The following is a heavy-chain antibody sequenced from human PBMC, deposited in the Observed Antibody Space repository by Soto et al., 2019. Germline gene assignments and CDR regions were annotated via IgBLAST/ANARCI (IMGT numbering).Heavy chain of an antibody. J-gene: IGHJ5*01. D-gene: IGHD3-10*01. CDR1: GFSFGDHF. V-gene: IGHV3-72*01. CDR2: IRDKANEYST. CDR3: AREGVSAPYYISWFDS. Sequence: GALRLSCAASGFSFGDHFLDWVRRAPGKGLEWVGRIRDKANEYSTEYAASVKGRFTISRDDSKNSLYLQMNSLKGEDTAVYYCAREGVSAPYYISWFDSWGQGTLVTVSS.